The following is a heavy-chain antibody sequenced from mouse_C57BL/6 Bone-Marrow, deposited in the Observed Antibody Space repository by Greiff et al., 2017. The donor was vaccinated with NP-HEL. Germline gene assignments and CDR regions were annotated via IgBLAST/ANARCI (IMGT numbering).Heavy chain of an antibody. Sequence: VQLQQSGAELVRPGASVKLSCKASGYTFTDYYINWVKQRPGQGLEWIARIYPGSGNTYYNEKFKGKATLTAEKSSSTAYMQLSSLTSEDSAVYFCARKTTVGAPYAMDYWGQGTSVTVSS. CDR2: IYPGSGNT. V-gene: IGHV1-76*01. CDR3: ARKTTVGAPYAMDY. J-gene: IGHJ4*01. CDR1: GYTFTDYY. D-gene: IGHD1-1*01.